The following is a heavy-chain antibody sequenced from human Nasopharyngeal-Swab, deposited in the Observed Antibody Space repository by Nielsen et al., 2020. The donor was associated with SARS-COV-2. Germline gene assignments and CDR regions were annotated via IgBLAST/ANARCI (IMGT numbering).Heavy chain of an antibody. V-gene: IGHV3-23*01. D-gene: IGHD6-13*01. J-gene: IGHJ4*02. CDR2: IYDGART. CDR3: AKRGPQLDWRYFDY. Sequence: GGSLRLSCAASGFTFSSRAMSWVRQAPGKGLEWVSTIYDGARTYFADSVKGRFTLSRDNSKNTVYLQMNSLSAEDTAVYYCAKRGPQLDWRYFDYWGQGTLVTVSS. CDR1: GFTFSSRA.